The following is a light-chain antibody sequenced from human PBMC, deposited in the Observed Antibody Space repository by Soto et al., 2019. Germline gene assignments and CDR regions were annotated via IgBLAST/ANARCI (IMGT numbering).Light chain of an antibody. Sequence: ALTQSPGTLSLSPGERVTLSCRASQSISGNYLAWYQHKPGQAPRLLISGTYTSSTGIPDRLSGRGSGTAFIITISRLQHGDFAAYYCHHYGDSLSITFGQGTRL. V-gene: IGKV3-20*01. CDR3: HHYGDSLSIT. CDR1: QSISGNY. CDR2: GTY. J-gene: IGKJ5*01.